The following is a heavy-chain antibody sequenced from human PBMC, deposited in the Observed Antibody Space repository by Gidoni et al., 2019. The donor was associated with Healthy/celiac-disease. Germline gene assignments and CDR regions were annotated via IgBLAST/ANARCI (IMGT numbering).Heavy chain of an antibody. CDR1: GFTFTSNW. Sequence: EVQLVESVGGLVQPGGSLSLSCVASGFTFTSNWMHWVRQAPGTGRVWVSRINSDGSSTSYADSVKGRFTISRDNAKNTLYLQMNSLRAEDTAVYYCARVSAYCGGDCSFDYWGQGTLVTVSS. V-gene: IGHV3-74*01. D-gene: IGHD2-21*02. J-gene: IGHJ4*02. CDR3: ARVSAYCGGDCSFDY. CDR2: INSDGSST.